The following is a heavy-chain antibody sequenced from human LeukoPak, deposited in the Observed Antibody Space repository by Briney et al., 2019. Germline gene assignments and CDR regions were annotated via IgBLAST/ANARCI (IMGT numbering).Heavy chain of an antibody. V-gene: IGHV1-69*06. Sequence: RASVKVSCKASGGTFSSYAISWVRQAPGQGLEWMGGIIPTFCTANYARRFHGRVKITPDKSTSTAYMELRSLRCEETAVYYCAPCIYNYYYYYYMDVWGKGTTVTVSS. J-gene: IGHJ6*03. CDR3: APCIYNYYYYYYMDV. D-gene: IGHD2-8*01. CDR2: IIPTFCTA. CDR1: GGTFSSYA.